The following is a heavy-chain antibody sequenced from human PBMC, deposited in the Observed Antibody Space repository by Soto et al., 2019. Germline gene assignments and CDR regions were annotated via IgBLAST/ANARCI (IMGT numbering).Heavy chain of an antibody. CDR1: GYTFTSYY. V-gene: IGHV1-46*01. CDR2: INPSGGST. Sequence: GASVKVYCKASGYTFTSYYMHWVRQAPGQGLEWMGIINPSGGSTSYAQKFQGRVTMTRDTSTSTVYMELSSLRSEDTAVYYCARTALDYYDSSGYYLNWFDPWGQGTLVTVSS. J-gene: IGHJ5*02. CDR3: ARTALDYYDSSGYYLNWFDP. D-gene: IGHD3-22*01.